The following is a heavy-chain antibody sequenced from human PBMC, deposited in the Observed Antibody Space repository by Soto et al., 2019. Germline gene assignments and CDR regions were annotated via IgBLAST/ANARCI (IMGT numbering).Heavy chain of an antibody. D-gene: IGHD5-12*01. CDR3: TRRGGGYDPGNFDY. CDR1: GFTFSGSA. V-gene: IGHV3-73*02. CDR2: IRSKANSYAT. Sequence: EVQLVESGGGLVQPGGSLKLSCAASGFTFSGSAMHWVRQASGKGLEWVGRIRSKANSYATAYAASVKGRFTISRDDSKNTAHLQMTSLKTEDTAVYYFTRRGGGYDPGNFDYWGEGTLVTVSS. J-gene: IGHJ4*02.